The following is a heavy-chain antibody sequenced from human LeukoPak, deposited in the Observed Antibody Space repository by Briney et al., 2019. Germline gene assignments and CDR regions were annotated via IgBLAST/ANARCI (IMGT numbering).Heavy chain of an antibody. J-gene: IGHJ6*03. CDR1: GYTFTSYD. V-gene: IGHV1-8*01. CDR2: MNPNSGNT. CDR3: ARRVVVPAAMYYYYYMDV. Sequence: ASVKVSCKASGYTFTSYDINWVRQATGQGLEWMGWMNPNSGNTGYAQKFQGRVTMTRNTSISTAYMELSSLRSEDTAVYYCARRVVVPAAMYYYYYMDVWGKGTTVTVSS. D-gene: IGHD2-2*01.